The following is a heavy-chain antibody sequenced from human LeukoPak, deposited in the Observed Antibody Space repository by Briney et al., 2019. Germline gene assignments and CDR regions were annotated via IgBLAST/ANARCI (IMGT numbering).Heavy chain of an antibody. V-gene: IGHV3-30*18. CDR3: AKDQGMLWSLLGDY. Sequence: PGGSLRLSCAASGFTFSSYGMYWVRQAPGKGLEWVAVISYDGSNKYYADSVKGRFTISRDNSKNTLYLQMNSLRAEDTAVYYCAKDQGMLWSLLGDYWGQGTLVTVSS. CDR2: ISYDGSNK. CDR1: GFTFSSYG. D-gene: IGHD3-16*01. J-gene: IGHJ4*02.